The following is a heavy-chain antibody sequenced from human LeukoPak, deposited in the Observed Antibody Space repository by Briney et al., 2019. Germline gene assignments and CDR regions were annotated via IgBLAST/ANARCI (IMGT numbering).Heavy chain of an antibody. CDR3: ARESSLWFGELTLPNWFDP. Sequence: PSETLSLTCTVSGGSISSSSYYWGWIRQPPGKGLEWIGSIYYSGSTYYNPSLKSRVTISVDTSKNQFSLKLSSVTAADTAVYYCARESSLWFGELTLPNWFDPWGQGTLVTVSS. CDR2: IYYSGST. CDR1: GGSISSSSYY. D-gene: IGHD3-10*01. V-gene: IGHV4-39*07. J-gene: IGHJ5*02.